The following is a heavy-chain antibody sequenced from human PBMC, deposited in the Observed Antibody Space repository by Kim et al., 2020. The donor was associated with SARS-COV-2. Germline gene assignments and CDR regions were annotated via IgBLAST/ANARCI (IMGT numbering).Heavy chain of an antibody. CDR1: GFTFSSYA. D-gene: IGHD2-21*02. CDR3: ARDGSVGVTRLYYHYGM. CDR2: ISSKGDNT. Sequence: GGSLRLSCAASGFTFSSYAIHWVRQAPGKGLEYVSGISSKGDNTYYVNSVKGRFTISRDNSKNTVYLQMGSLRAEDMAVYYCARDGSVGVTRLYYHYGM. J-gene: IGHJ6*01. V-gene: IGHV3-64*01.